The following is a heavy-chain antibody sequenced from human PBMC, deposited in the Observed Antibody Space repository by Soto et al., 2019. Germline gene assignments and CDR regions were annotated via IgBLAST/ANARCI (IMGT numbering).Heavy chain of an antibody. CDR3: ARALRSLLGDNWFDP. CDR1: GGSISSGGYY. D-gene: IGHD2-15*01. J-gene: IGHJ5*02. CDR2: IYYSGST. Sequence: SETLSLTCTVSGGSISSGGYYWSWIRQHPGKGLEWIGYIYYSGSTYYNPSLKSRVTISVDTSKNQFSPKLSSVTAADTAVYYCARALRSLLGDNWFDPWGQGTLVTVSS. V-gene: IGHV4-31*03.